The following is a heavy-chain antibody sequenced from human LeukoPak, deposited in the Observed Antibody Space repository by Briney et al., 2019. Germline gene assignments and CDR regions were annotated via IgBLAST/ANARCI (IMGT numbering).Heavy chain of an antibody. J-gene: IGHJ4*02. CDR2: IKEDGSEK. V-gene: IGHV3-7*03. CDR1: GFIFTDYW. Sequence: GGSLRLSCAASGFIFTDYWMYWVRQAPGKGLAWVANIKEDGSEKNYVDSVKGRFTISRDNAKNSVYLQMNSLRAEDTAVYYCARAVVAASCYWGQGTLVTVSS. D-gene: IGHD2-15*01. CDR3: ARAVVAASCY.